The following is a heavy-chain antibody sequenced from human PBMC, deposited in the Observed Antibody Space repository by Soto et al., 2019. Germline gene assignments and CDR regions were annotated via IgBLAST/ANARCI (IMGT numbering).Heavy chain of an antibody. V-gene: IGHV1-45*02. CDR3: AGGGAGSGPFTWEFPDP. J-gene: IGHJ5*02. CDR2: ITPFRGDV. Sequence: QMQLVQSGAEVKKTGSTVTVSCKALGNTFTYRYLHWVRQAPGQALEWTGWITPFRGDVHYPQKFHERVTIPRDMSLNRAYMPMCSLGSEDTAMYYCAGGGAGSGPFTWEFPDPWGQGTPVTVSS. CDR1: GNTFTYRY. D-gene: IGHD3-10*01.